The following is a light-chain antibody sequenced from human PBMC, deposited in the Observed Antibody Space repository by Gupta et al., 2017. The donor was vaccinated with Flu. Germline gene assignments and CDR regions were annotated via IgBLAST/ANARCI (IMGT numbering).Light chain of an antibody. CDR1: QSVSSD. CDR3: QQYNNRPPWT. CDR2: GAS. V-gene: IGKV3-15*01. Sequence: EIVMTQSPATLSVSPGERTTLSCRASQSVSSDLAWYQQKPGQAPRLLIYGASTRATGIPARFSGSGSGTEFTLTISSLQFEDFAVYYCQQYNNRPPWTFGKGPRWKSN. J-gene: IGKJ1*01.